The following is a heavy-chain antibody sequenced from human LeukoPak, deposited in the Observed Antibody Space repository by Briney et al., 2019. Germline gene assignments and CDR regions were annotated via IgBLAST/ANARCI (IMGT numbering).Heavy chain of an antibody. D-gene: IGHD4-11*01. CDR3: ARARGPTVLYYFDY. Sequence: PSETLSLTSTVYGGSFSDYHWSWIRQPPGKGLEWIGEISHSGSTNYNPSLMGRVTMSVDTSKNQFSLKLSSVSAADTAVYYCARARGPTVLYYFDYWGQGALVTVSS. CDR1: GGSFSDYH. V-gene: IGHV4-34*01. J-gene: IGHJ4*02. CDR2: ISHSGST.